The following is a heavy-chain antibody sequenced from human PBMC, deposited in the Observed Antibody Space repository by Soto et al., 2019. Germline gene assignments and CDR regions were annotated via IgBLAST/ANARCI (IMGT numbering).Heavy chain of an antibody. J-gene: IGHJ4*02. V-gene: IGHV1-18*01. CDR3: AREHCSGGSCYPIDY. Sequence: ASVKVSCEASGYTFTSYGISWVRQAPGQGLEWMGWISAYNGNTNYAQKLQGRVTMTTDTSTSTAYMELRSLRSDDTAVYYCAREHCSGGSCYPIDYWGQGTLVTVSS. CDR2: ISAYNGNT. CDR1: GYTFTSYG. D-gene: IGHD2-15*01.